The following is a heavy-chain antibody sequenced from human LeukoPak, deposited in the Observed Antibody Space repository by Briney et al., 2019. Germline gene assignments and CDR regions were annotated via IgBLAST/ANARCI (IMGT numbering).Heavy chain of an antibody. Sequence: ASVKVSYKASGYTFTGQFIHWLRQAPGQGLEWMGWIDPPSGAPHYAPKFQDRVTMTRDTSIATAYLEVHRLKSDDTAVYYCARSGFSTGFYLDFWGQGTLISVSS. CDR2: IDPPSGAP. D-gene: IGHD6-19*01. V-gene: IGHV1-2*02. CDR1: GYTFTGQF. CDR3: ARSGFSTGFYLDF. J-gene: IGHJ4*02.